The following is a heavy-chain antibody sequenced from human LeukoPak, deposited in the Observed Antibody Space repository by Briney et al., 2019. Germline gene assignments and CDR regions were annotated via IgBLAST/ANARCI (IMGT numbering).Heavy chain of an antibody. CDR1: GGSIRGHY. V-gene: IGHV4-59*11. J-gene: IGHJ5*02. Sequence: SETLSLTCTVSGGSIRGHYWSWIRQPPGEALEWIGYIFYGGTTDYNPSLKSRVTMSVDASKNQFSLNLNSMTSADTAVYYCARGGHYFDPWGQGTLVTVSS. D-gene: IGHD1-26*01. CDR3: ARGGHYFDP. CDR2: IFYGGTT.